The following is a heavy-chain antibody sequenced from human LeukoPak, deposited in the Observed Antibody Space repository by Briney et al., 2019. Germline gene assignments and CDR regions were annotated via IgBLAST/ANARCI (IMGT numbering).Heavy chain of an antibody. CDR3: AKDTIQYSSRVWGWYGMDV. J-gene: IGHJ6*02. D-gene: IGHD6-13*01. CDR2: INTNTGNP. CDR1: GYTFTSYA. Sequence: VASVKVSCKASGYTFTSYAMNWVRQAPGQGLEWMGWINTNTGNPTYAQGFTGRFVFSLDTSVSTAYLQISSLKAEDTALYYCAKDTIQYSSRVWGWYGMDVWGQGTTVTVSS. V-gene: IGHV7-4-1*02.